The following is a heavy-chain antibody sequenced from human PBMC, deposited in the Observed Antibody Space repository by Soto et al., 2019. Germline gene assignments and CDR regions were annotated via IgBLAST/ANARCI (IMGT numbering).Heavy chain of an antibody. Sequence: QVQLVESGGGVVQPGRSLRLSCAASGFTFSSYGMHWVRQAPGKGLEWVAVIWYDGSNKYYADSVKGRFTISRDNSKNTLYLQMNSLRGEDTAVYYCARELPYPSYCSSTSCYGDYFDYWGQGTLVIVSS. CDR3: ARELPYPSYCSSTSCYGDYFDY. CDR1: GFTFSSYG. V-gene: IGHV3-33*01. D-gene: IGHD2-2*01. J-gene: IGHJ4*02. CDR2: IWYDGSNK.